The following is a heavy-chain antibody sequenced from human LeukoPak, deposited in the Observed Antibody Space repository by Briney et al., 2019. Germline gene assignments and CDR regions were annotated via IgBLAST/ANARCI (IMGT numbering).Heavy chain of an antibody. CDR3: ARHGAAAVVTRFDY. CDR1: GGSINNYY. J-gene: IGHJ4*02. Sequence: SETLSLTCTVSGGSINNYYWTWIRQPPGKELEWIAYISDSGSPHYSPSLQSRVTISVEASKNQFSLKLVSVTAADTAVYYCARHGAAAVVTRFDYWGQGTLVTVSS. D-gene: IGHD3-22*01. V-gene: IGHV4-59*08. CDR2: ISDSGSP.